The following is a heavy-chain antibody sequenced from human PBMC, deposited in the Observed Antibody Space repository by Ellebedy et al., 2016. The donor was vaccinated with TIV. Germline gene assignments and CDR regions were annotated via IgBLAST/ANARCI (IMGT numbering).Heavy chain of an antibody. CDR2: IVPIFGTP. V-gene: IGHV1-69*13. D-gene: IGHD5-18*01. CDR3: ARGGHRYGYYFLDQ. Sequence: AASVKVSCKASGYTFTSYYMHWVRQAPGHGLEWMGGIVPIFGTPDYAQRFQGRVTITADESASTAYMELSSLRSEDTAVYYCARGGHRYGYYFLDQWGQGTLVTVSS. CDR1: GYTFTSYY. J-gene: IGHJ4*02.